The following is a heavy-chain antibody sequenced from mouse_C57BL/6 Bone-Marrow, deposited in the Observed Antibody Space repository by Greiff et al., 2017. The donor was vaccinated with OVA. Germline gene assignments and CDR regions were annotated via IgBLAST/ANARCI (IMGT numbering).Heavy chain of an antibody. CDR2: IDPETGGT. CDR3: TRGIYYSNCPFAY. V-gene: IGHV1-15*01. CDR1: GYTFTDYE. J-gene: IGHJ3*01. Sequence: QVQLQQSGAELVRPGASVTLSCKASGYTFTDYEMHWVKQTPVHGLEWIGAIDPETGGTAYNQKFKGKAILTADKSSSTAYMALRSLTSEDSAVYYCTRGIYYSNCPFAYWGQGTLVTVSA. D-gene: IGHD2-5*01.